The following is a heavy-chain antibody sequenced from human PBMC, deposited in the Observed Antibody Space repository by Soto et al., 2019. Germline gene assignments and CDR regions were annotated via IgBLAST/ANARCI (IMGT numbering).Heavy chain of an antibody. CDR1: GGSISSGGYY. J-gene: IGHJ4*02. Sequence: SETLSLTCTVSGGSISSGGYYWSWIRQHPGKGLEWIGYIYYSGSTYYNPSLKSRVTISVDTSKNQFSLKLSSVTAADTAVYYCARGGTAYYYDSSGYYLFDYWGQGNLVTGSS. CDR2: IYYSGST. CDR3: ARGGTAYYYDSSGYYLFDY. D-gene: IGHD3-22*01. V-gene: IGHV4-31*03.